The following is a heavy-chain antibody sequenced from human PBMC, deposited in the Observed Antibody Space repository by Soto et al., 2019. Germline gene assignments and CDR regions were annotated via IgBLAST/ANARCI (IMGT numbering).Heavy chain of an antibody. CDR1: GGSISGGGYY. CDR2: IYYSGST. Sequence: PSEPLSLTCTVSGGSISGGGYYCSCIRKQPGKGLEWIGYIYYSGSTYYNPSLKSRVTISVDTSKNQFSLKLSSVTAADTAVYYCAREIMYSSKRPYYFSYGMDDWGQATPLTASS. V-gene: IGHV4-31*03. D-gene: IGHD6-13*01. CDR3: AREIMYSSKRPYYFSYGMDD. J-gene: IGHJ6*02.